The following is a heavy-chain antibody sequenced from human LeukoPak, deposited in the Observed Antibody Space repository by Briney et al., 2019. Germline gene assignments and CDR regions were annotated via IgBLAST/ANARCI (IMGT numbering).Heavy chain of an antibody. Sequence: SETLSLTCAVYGGSLSGYYWSWIRQPPGKGLEWIGEINHSGSTNYNPSLKSRVTISVDTSKNQFSLKLSSVTAADTAVYYCARGSSWAGTRWNYWGHGTLVTVSS. V-gene: IGHV4-34*01. D-gene: IGHD6-19*01. J-gene: IGHJ4*01. CDR1: GGSLSGYY. CDR3: ARGSSWAGTRWNY. CDR2: INHSGST.